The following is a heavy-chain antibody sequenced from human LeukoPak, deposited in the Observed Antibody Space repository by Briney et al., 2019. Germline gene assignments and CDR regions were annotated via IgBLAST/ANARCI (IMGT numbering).Heavy chain of an antibody. CDR1: GGSISSYY. J-gene: IGHJ5*02. CDR3: ARQLKEGYSSSWYHSRWFDP. D-gene: IGHD6-13*01. V-gene: IGHV4-59*01. CDR2: TYYSGST. Sequence: PSETLSLTCTVSGGSISSYYWSWIRQPPGKGLEWIGYTYYSGSTNYNPSLKSRVTISVDTSKNQFSLKLSSVTAADTAVYYCARQLKEGYSSSWYHSRWFDPWGQGTLVTVSS.